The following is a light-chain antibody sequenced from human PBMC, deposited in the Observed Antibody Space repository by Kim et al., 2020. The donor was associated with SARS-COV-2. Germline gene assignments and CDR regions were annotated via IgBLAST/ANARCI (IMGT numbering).Light chain of an antibody. V-gene: IGKV1-39*01. J-gene: IGKJ2*01. CDR3: QQSYIAPNT. CDR1: QNIHIY. CDR2: ATS. Sequence: DIQMTQSPSSLSASVGDRVTITCRASQNIHIYLNWYQQKPGKAPNLLIYATSTLERGVPSRFSGSRSGTTYTLTISSLRPEDFATYYCQQSYIAPNTCGQGTKLEI.